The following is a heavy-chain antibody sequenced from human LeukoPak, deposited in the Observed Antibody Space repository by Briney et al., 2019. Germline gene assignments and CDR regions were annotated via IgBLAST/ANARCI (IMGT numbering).Heavy chain of an antibody. CDR1: GGSISSSNW. Sequence: PSGTLSLTCAVSGGSISSSNWWSWVRQPPGKGLEWIGEIYHSGSTNYNPSLKSRVTISVDKSKNQFSLKLSSVTAADTAVYYCAIHKHYYGSGSSTYFDYWGQGTLVTVSS. CDR2: IYHSGST. J-gene: IGHJ4*02. V-gene: IGHV4-4*02. CDR3: AIHKHYYGSGSSTYFDY. D-gene: IGHD3-10*01.